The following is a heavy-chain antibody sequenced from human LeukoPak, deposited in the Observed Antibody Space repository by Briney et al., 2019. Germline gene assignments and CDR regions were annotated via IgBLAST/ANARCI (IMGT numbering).Heavy chain of an antibody. V-gene: IGHV3-48*03. J-gene: IGHJ3*02. CDR3: AKDDKYGRLFDGYAGRGNAFDI. CDR1: GFTFSSYE. D-gene: IGHD5-24*01. Sequence: GGSLRLSCAASGFTFSSYEMNWVRQAPGKGLEWISYISASGTLTHYADSMEGRFTISRDNTKNSLYLQMNSLRAEDTAVYYCAKDDKYGRLFDGYAGRGNAFDIWGQGTMVTVSS. CDR2: ISASGTLT.